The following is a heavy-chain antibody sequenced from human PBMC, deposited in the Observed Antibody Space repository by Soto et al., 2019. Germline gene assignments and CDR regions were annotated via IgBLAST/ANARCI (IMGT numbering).Heavy chain of an antibody. V-gene: IGHV1-46*01. CDR3: ARGITSYYDFWRGTGGDY. J-gene: IGHJ4*02. Sequence: ASVKVSCKASGYTFTSYYMHWVRQAPGQGLEWMGIINPSGGSTSYAQKFQGRVTMTRDTSTSTVYMELSSLRSEDTAVYYCARGITSYYDFWRGTGGDYWGQGTLVTVYS. D-gene: IGHD3-3*01. CDR2: INPSGGST. CDR1: GYTFTSYY.